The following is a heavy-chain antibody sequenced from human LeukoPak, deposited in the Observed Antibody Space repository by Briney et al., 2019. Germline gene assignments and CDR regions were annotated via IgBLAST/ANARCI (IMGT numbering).Heavy chain of an antibody. V-gene: IGHV5-51*01. Sequence: GESLKISRKASGYSLTTYWIAWVRQMPGKGLEWMGFVYPGDSDTRYSPSFQGQVTISADKSISTAYLQWSSLKASDTAMYYCARHRPYSSSWYGSDYYYYMDVWGKGTTVTVSS. CDR1: GYSLTTYW. J-gene: IGHJ6*03. D-gene: IGHD6-13*01. CDR2: VYPGDSDT. CDR3: ARHRPYSSSWYGSDYYYYMDV.